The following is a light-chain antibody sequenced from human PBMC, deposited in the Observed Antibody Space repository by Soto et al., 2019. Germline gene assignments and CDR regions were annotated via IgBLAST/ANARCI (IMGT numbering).Light chain of an antibody. Sequence: EIVLTQSPGTLSLSPGERATLSCRASQSISSSYLAWYQQRPGQAPRLLIYAASRRATGLPDRFSGSGSGTDFTVTISRVEPEDFAVFYGQQYDSSPFTFGPGTTVDIK. CDR2: AAS. CDR1: QSISSSY. J-gene: IGKJ3*01. CDR3: QQYDSSPFT. V-gene: IGKV3-20*01.